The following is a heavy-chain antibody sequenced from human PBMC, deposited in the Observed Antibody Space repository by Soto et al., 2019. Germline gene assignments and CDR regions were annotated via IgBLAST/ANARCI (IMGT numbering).Heavy chain of an antibody. CDR2: IRSKDYGGTT. J-gene: IGHJ4*02. Sequence: LRLSCATSGFTFTYFSISWVRQAPGRGLEWVGFIRSKDYGGTTEYAASVKGRFAISRDDSTGIAYLQMNSLKNEDTAVYYCTREIPYFDSWGQGTLVTVSS. CDR1: GFTFTYFS. CDR3: TREIPYFDS. V-gene: IGHV3-49*02.